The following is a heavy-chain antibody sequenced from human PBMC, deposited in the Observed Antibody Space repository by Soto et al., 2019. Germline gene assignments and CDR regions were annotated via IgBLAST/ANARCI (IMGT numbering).Heavy chain of an antibody. CDR3: ARDRIAVAGTCWFDP. V-gene: IGHV1-69*12. Sequence: QVQLVQSGAEVKKPGSSVKVSCKASGGTFSSYAISWVRQAPGQGLEWMGGIIPIFGTANYAQKFQGRVTSTADESTSTAYRELSSLRSEDTAVYYCARDRIAVAGTCWFDPWGQGTLVTVSS. CDR2: IIPIFGTA. CDR1: GGTFSSYA. D-gene: IGHD6-19*01. J-gene: IGHJ5*02.